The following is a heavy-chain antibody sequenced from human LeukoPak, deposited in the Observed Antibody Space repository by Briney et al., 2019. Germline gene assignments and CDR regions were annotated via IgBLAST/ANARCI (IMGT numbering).Heavy chain of an antibody. V-gene: IGHV3-48*04. CDR3: ARGGARGDY. CDR1: GFTFSSYS. Sequence: GGSLRLSCAASGFTFSSYSMNWVRQAPGKGLDWVSYISSSSSTIYYADSAKGRFTISRDNAKNSLYLQMNSLRAEDTAVYYCARGGARGDYWGQGTLVTVSS. CDR2: ISSSSSTI. J-gene: IGHJ4*02. D-gene: IGHD3-16*01.